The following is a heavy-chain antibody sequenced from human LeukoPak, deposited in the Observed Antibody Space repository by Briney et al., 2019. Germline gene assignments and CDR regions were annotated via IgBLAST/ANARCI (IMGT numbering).Heavy chain of an antibody. CDR3: ARGGYSYGYFIF. CDR1: GGSFSGYY. V-gene: IGHV4-34*01. Sequence: SETLSLTCAVYGGSFSGYYWSWIRQPPGKGLEWIGEINHSGSTNYNPSLKSRVTISVDTSKNQFSLKLSSVTAADTAVYYCARGGYSYGYFIFWGQGTLVTVSS. D-gene: IGHD5-18*01. J-gene: IGHJ4*02. CDR2: INHSGST.